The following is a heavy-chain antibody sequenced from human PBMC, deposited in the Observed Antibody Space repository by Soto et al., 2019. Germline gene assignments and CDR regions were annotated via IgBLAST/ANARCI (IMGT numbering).Heavy chain of an antibody. CDR3: AKDRDSSGYYYRNY. CDR1: GFTFSSYA. J-gene: IGHJ4*02. Sequence: EVQLLESGGGLVQPGGSLRLSCAASGFTFSSYAMSWVRQAPGKGLEWVSAISGTGDSTYYADSVKGRFTISRDNSKNTLYLQINSLRAEDTAVYYCAKDRDSSGYYYRNYWGQGTLVNVSS. CDR2: ISGTGDST. D-gene: IGHD3-22*01. V-gene: IGHV3-23*01.